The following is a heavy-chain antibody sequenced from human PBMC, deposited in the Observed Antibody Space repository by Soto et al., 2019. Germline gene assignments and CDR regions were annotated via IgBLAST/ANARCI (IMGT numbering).Heavy chain of an antibody. J-gene: IGHJ4*02. CDR3: TRGKDTFGGVIVRGFDY. CDR2: IRSKAYGGTT. CDR1: GFTFGDYA. Sequence: EVQLVESGGGLVQPGRSLRLSCTASGFTFGDYAMSWVRQAPGKGLEWVGFIRSKAYGGTTEYAASVKGRFTISRDDSKSIAYLQMNSLKTEDTAVYYCTRGKDTFGGVIVRGFDYWGQGTLVTVSS. V-gene: IGHV3-49*04. D-gene: IGHD3-16*02.